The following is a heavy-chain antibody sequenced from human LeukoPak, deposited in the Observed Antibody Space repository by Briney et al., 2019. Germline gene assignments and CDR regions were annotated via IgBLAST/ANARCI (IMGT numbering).Heavy chain of an antibody. D-gene: IGHD3-22*01. J-gene: IGHJ4*02. CDR3: AKGYYYDSSGSTFDY. CDR2: ITSSGIST. Sequence: PGGSLRLSCAASGFTFSSYAMSWVRQAPGKGPEWVSAITSSGISTYYADSVKGRFTISRDNSKNTLSLQMNSLRVEDTAVYYCAKGYYYDSSGSTFDYWGQGTLVTVSS. V-gene: IGHV3-23*01. CDR1: GFTFSSYA.